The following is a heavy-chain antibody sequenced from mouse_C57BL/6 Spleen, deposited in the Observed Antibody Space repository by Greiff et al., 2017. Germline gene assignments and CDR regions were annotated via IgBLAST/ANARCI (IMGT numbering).Heavy chain of an antibody. CDR3: ARAGYYDYDGYYFDY. D-gene: IGHD2-4*01. CDR1: GFTFSDYY. J-gene: IGHJ2*01. V-gene: IGHV5-16*01. CDR2: INYDGSST. Sequence: EVKVVESEGGLVQPGSSMKLSCTASGFTFSDYYMAWVRQVPEKGLEWVANINYDGSSTYYLDSLKSRFIISRDNAKNILYLQMSSLKSEDTATYYCARAGYYDYDGYYFDYWGQGTTLTVSS.